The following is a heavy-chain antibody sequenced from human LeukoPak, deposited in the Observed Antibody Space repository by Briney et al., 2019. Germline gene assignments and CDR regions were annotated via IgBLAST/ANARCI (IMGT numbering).Heavy chain of an antibody. CDR1: GFTFSNYN. D-gene: IGHD1-14*01. CDR3: AKDKGAVTGIFDY. J-gene: IGHJ4*02. CDR2: LTGGGGGT. Sequence: TGGSLRLSCAASGFTFSNYNMNWVRQAPGKGLEWVSGLTGGGGGTSYADSVKGRFTISRDNSKNTLYLQMNSLRAEDTAVYYCAKDKGAVTGIFDYWGQGTLVTVSS. V-gene: IGHV3-23*01.